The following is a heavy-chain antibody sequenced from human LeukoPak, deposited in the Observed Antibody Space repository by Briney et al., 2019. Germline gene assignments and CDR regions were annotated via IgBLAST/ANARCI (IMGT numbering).Heavy chain of an antibody. D-gene: IGHD2-2*01. V-gene: IGHV1-69*01. J-gene: IGHJ4*02. CDR2: IIPTFGTA. CDR1: GGTFSSYA. CDR3: ARDECSSTSCYG. Sequence: SVKVSCKASGGTFSSYAISWVRQAPGQGLEWMGGIIPTFGTANYAQKFQGRVTITADESTSTAYMELSSLRSEDTAVYYCARDECSSTSCYGWGQGTLVTVSS.